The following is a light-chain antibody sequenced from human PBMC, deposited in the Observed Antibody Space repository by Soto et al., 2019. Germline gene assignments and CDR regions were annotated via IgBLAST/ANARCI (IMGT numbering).Light chain of an antibody. CDR1: QSVRSSY. Sequence: EIVLTQSPGTLSLSPGEGATLSCRARQSVRSSYIAWSQQRPGPTPRLLLYGASTRATGIPDRFSGSGPGTHFTLTISRLEPGDFAVYYCQHFGGTTFTVGQGTRLEIK. V-gene: IGKV3-20*01. CDR2: GAS. CDR3: QHFGGTTFT. J-gene: IGKJ5*01.